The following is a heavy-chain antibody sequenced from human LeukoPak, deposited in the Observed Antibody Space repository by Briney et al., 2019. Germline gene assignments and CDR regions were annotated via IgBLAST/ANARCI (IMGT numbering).Heavy chain of an antibody. CDR1: GFTFSSYA. CDR2: ISGSGGST. J-gene: IGHJ4*02. CDR3: AKDVGFLEWLVCFDY. V-gene: IGHV3-23*01. D-gene: IGHD3-3*01. Sequence: PGGSLRLSCAANGFTFSSYAMSWVRQAPGKGLEWASGISGSGGSTYYAVSVKGRFTISRDNSKNTLYLQMNGLRAEDTALYYCAKDVGFLEWLVCFDYWGQGTLVTVSS.